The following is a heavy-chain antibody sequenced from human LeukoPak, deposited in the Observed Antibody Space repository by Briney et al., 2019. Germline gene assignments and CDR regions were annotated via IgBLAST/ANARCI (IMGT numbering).Heavy chain of an antibody. CDR3: ARAPHRYGSGSFHFDF. J-gene: IGHJ4*02. Sequence: GGSLRLSCAASGFTFSSYGMHWVRQAPGKGLEWVAFIRYDGTNKYYADSVKGRFTISRDNAKNSLYLQMHSLRDEDTAVYYCARAPHRYGSGSFHFDFWGQGTLVTVSS. CDR2: IRYDGTNK. V-gene: IGHV3-30*02. CDR1: GFTFSSYG. D-gene: IGHD3-10*01.